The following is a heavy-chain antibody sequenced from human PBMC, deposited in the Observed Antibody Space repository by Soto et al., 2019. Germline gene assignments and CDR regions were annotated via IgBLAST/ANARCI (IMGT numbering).Heavy chain of an antibody. CDR1: GFTFSSYD. CDR2: IGTAGDT. D-gene: IGHD2-2*01. J-gene: IGHJ6*02. CDR3: ARSQGSSTSLEIYYYYYYGMDV. V-gene: IGHV3-13*01. Sequence: EVQLVESGGGLVQPGGSLRLSCAASGFTFSSYDMHWVRQATGKGLEWVSAIGTAGDTYYPGSVKGRFTISRENAKNSLYLQMNSLRSEDTAVYYCARSQGSSTSLEIYYYYYYGMDVWGQGTTVTVSS.